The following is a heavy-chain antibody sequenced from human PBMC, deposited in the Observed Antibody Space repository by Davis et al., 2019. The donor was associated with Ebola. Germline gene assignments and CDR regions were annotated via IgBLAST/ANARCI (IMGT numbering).Heavy chain of an antibody. CDR1: GGSISRGGYY. V-gene: IGHV4-31*03. J-gene: IGHJ6*04. CDR2: IYYSGST. CDR3: ARRYSSSWPPGGMDV. Sequence: PSETLSLTCTVSGGSISRGGYYWSWIRQHPGKGLEWIGYIYYSGSTYYNPSLKSRVTISVDTSKNQFSLKLSSVTAADTAVYYCARRYSSSWPPGGMDVWGKGTTVTVSS. D-gene: IGHD6-13*01.